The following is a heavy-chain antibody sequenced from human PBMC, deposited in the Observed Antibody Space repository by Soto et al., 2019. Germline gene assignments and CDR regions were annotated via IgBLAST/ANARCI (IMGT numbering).Heavy chain of an antibody. CDR3: ARAGDDCSAAKCYVIDY. V-gene: IGHV3-7*01. CDR2: INQDGGQK. D-gene: IGHD2-2*01. Sequence: GGSLRLSCAASGIRFTSSWMSSVRQAPGKGLEWVAHINQDGGQKYYVDSAKGRFTISRDNAKTSLYLQMNSLRSEDTAMYYCARAGDDCSAAKCYVIDYWGQGTLVTVSS. J-gene: IGHJ4*02. CDR1: GIRFTSSW.